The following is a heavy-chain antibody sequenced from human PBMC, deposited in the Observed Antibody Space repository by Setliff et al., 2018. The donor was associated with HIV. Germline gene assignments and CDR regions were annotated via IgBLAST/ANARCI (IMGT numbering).Heavy chain of an antibody. CDR1: GYSFTSYW. Sequence: PGESLKISCKGSGYSFTSYWVAWVRQMPGKGLEWMGIIYLDDSDTRYSPSFQDQVTISVDKSISTAYLQWSSLKASDTAMYYCARTIASRPKYYYYAMDFWGQGTTVTVSS. CDR3: ARTIASRPKYYYYAMDF. D-gene: IGHD6-6*01. CDR2: IYLDDSDT. J-gene: IGHJ6*02. V-gene: IGHV5-51*01.